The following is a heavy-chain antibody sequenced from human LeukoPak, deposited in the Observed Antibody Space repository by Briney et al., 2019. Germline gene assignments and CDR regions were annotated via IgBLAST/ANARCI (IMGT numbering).Heavy chain of an antibody. CDR3: AELGITMIGGV. CDR1: GFTFEDYG. D-gene: IGHD3-10*02. V-gene: IGHV3-20*04. J-gene: IGHJ6*04. Sequence: GGSLRLSCAASGFTFEDYGMSWVRQAPGKGLEWVSGINWNGGSTGYAGSVKGRFTISRDNAKNSLYLQMNSLRAEDTAVYYCAELGITMIGGVWGKGTTVTISS. CDR2: INWNGGST.